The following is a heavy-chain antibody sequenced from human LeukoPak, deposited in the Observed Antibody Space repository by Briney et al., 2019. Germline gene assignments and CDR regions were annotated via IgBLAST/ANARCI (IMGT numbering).Heavy chain of an antibody. D-gene: IGHD6-13*01. V-gene: IGHV4-34*01. J-gene: IGHJ5*02. Sequence: SETLSLTCAVYGGSFSGYYWSWIRQPPGKGLEWIGEINYSGSTNYNPSLKSRVTISVDTSKNQFSLKLSSVTAADTAVYYCARIAAGRNWFDPWGQGTLVTVSS. CDR2: INYSGST. CDR3: ARIAAGRNWFDP. CDR1: GGSFSGYY.